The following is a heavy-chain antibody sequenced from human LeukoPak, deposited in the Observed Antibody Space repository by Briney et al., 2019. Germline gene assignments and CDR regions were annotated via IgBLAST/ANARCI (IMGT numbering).Heavy chain of an antibody. D-gene: IGHD2-2*01. V-gene: IGHV3-74*01. Sequence: GGSLRLSCAASGFTFSNYLMHWVRQAPGKGLVWVSRITSDGSSTHYADSVKGRFTISRDNAKNPLYLQMNSLTAEDTAVYYCVSLGYCSTSSCQPWGQGTLVTVSS. CDR2: ITSDGSST. CDR3: VSLGYCSTSSCQP. CDR1: GFTFSNYL. J-gene: IGHJ4*02.